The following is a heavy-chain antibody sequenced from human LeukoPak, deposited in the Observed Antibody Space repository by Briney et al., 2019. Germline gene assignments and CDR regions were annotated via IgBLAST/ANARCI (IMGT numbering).Heavy chain of an antibody. CDR1: GFTFSNYV. D-gene: IGHD6-13*01. J-gene: IGHJ4*02. CDR3: TKSPYSSSWYGDY. Sequence: PGGSVRLSCAASGFTFSNYVMSWVRQAPGKGLQWVSSLNTGGGGTNYADSVKGRFTISRDNSKNTLYLQMNSLRAEDTAKYYCTKSPYSSSWYGDYWGQGTLVTVSS. CDR2: LNTGGGGT. V-gene: IGHV3-23*01.